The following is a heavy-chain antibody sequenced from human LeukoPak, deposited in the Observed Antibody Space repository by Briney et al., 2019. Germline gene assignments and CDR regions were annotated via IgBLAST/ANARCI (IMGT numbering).Heavy chain of an antibody. Sequence: GGSLRLSCAASGFTFSSYSMKWVRQAPGKRLEWVSSISSSSSYIYYADSVKGRFTISRDNAKNSLYLQMNSLRAEDTAVYYCARDRNVDIVATGYYYGMDVWGKGTTVTVSS. V-gene: IGHV3-21*01. J-gene: IGHJ6*04. CDR1: GFTFSSYS. D-gene: IGHD5-12*01. CDR2: ISSSSSYI. CDR3: ARDRNVDIVATGYYYGMDV.